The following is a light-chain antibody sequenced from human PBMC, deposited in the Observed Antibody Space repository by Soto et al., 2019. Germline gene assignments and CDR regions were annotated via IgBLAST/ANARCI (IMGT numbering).Light chain of an antibody. V-gene: IGLV2-14*03. CDR2: DVS. J-gene: IGLJ2*01. Sequence: QSALTQPASVSGSPGQSITISCTGTSSDVGGYNFVSWYQQHPGKAPKLMIYDVSYRPSGVSNRFSGSKSGNTASLTISGLQAEDEAGYYCSSYTSSSTVLFGAGTKLTVL. CDR1: SSDVGGYNF. CDR3: SSYTSSSTVL.